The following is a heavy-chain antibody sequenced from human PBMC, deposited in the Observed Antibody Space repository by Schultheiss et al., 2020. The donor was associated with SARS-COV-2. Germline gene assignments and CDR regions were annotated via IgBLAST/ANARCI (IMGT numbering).Heavy chain of an antibody. Sequence: ASVKVSCKASGGTFSSYAISWVRQAPGQGLEWMGWINPNSGVTNYAQKLQGRVTMTTDTSTSTAYMELRSLRSDDTAVYYCARDPRSWIQLWSLFDYYYYGMDVWGQGTTVTVSS. V-gene: IGHV1-18*01. CDR3: ARDPRSWIQLWSLFDYYYYGMDV. D-gene: IGHD5-18*01. CDR1: GGTFSSYA. J-gene: IGHJ6*02. CDR2: INPNSGVT.